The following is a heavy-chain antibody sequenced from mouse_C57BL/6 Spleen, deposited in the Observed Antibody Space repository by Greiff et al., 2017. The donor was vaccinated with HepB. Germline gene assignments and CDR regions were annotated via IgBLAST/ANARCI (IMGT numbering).Heavy chain of an antibody. CDR2: IRNKANNHAT. V-gene: IGHV6-6*01. D-gene: IGHD1-1*01. CDR1: GFTFSDAW. Sequence: EVQLVESGGGLVQPGGSMKLSCAASGFTFSDAWMDWVRQSPEKGLEWVAEIRNKANNHATYYAESVKGRFTISRADSKSSVYLQRNSLRAEDTGIYYCTRRGDYYGSSYPYWYFDVWGTGTTVTVSS. J-gene: IGHJ1*03. CDR3: TRRGDYYGSSYPYWYFDV.